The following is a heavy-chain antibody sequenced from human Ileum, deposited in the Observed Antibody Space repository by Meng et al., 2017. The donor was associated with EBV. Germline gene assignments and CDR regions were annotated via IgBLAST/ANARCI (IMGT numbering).Heavy chain of an antibody. CDR2: IFHIGST. V-gene: IGHV4-4*02. Sequence: QGHLQESVPRLGTPSGPLFRTCAVSGGAATRNNGGSWVPQPPGKGLEWIGEIFHIGSTNNSPSLKSRVTISVDNSKNQFSLSLTSVTAADTAIYSCAKVSLTGTFYDHWGQGILVTVSS. CDR3: AKVSLTGTFYDH. J-gene: IGHJ4*02. CDR1: GGAATRNNG. D-gene: IGHD3-9*01.